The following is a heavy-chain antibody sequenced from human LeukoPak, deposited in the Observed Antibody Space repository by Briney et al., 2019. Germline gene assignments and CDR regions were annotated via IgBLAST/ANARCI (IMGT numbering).Heavy chain of an antibody. V-gene: IGHV4-39*01. D-gene: IGHD3-10*01. Sequence: SETLSLTCTVSGGSISSSSYYWGWIRQPPGKGLEWIGSIYYSGSTYYNPSLKCRVTISVDTSKNQFSLKLSSLTAADTAVYYCARPPGYWGQGTLVTVSS. CDR3: ARPPGY. CDR2: IYYSGST. J-gene: IGHJ4*02. CDR1: GGSISSSSYY.